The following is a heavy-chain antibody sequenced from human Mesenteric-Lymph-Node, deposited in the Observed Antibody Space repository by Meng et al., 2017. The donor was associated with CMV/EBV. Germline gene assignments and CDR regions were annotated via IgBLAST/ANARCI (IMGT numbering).Heavy chain of an antibody. D-gene: IGHD4-23*01. Sequence: GGSLRLSCAASGFNFSSHAIHWVRQAPGKGLEWVTTISYDGSNKYYADSVKGRFTVSRDNSKNTLYLHMNNLTAEDTALYYCARDAATVGTHPPDYWGQGTLVTVSS. CDR1: GFNFSSHA. CDR3: ARDAATVGTHPPDY. CDR2: ISYDGSNK. J-gene: IGHJ4*02. V-gene: IGHV3-30*04.